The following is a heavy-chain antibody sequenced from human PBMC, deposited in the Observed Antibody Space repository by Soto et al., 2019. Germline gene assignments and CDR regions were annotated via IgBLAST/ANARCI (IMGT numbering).Heavy chain of an antibody. D-gene: IGHD2-15*01. V-gene: IGHV4-39*01. CDR3: ESHIAEGFDT. CDR2: IYYSGST. Sequence: PSETLSLTCTVSGGSISSSSYYWGWIRQPPGKGLEWIGSIYYSGSTYYNPSLKSRVTISVDTSKNQFSLKLSSVTAADTAVYYCESHIAEGFDTWGQGTLVTVSS. CDR1: GGSISSSSYY. J-gene: IGHJ5*02.